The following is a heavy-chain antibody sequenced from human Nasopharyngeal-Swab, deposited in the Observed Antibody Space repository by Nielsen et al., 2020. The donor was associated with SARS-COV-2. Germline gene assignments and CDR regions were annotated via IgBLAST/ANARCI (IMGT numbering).Heavy chain of an antibody. J-gene: IGHJ6*02. V-gene: IGHV3-21*04. CDR2: ISSSSTYI. D-gene: IGHD6-13*01. CDR1: GFTFSSHS. CDR3: ARDNRLVAAGYYYGMDV. Sequence: GESLKISCAASGFTFSSHSMNWVRQAPGKGLEWVSSISSSSTYIYYADSVKGRFTISRDNAKNSLYLQMNSLRVEDTALYHCARDNRLVAAGYYYGMDVWGQGTAVTVSS.